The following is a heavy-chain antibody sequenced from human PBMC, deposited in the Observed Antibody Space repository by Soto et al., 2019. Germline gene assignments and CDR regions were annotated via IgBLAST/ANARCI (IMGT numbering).Heavy chain of an antibody. CDR3: ARDASIAVAGTEWYFDL. CDR2: ISAYNGNT. J-gene: IGHJ2*01. V-gene: IGHV1-18*01. CDR1: GYTFTSYG. D-gene: IGHD6-19*01. Sequence: QVQLVQSGAEVKKPGASVKVSCKASGYTFTSYGISWVRQAPGQGLEWMGWISAYNGNTNYAQKLQGRVTMTTDTSTSTAYKELRSLSSDDTAVYYCARDASIAVAGTEWYFDLWGRGTLVTVSS.